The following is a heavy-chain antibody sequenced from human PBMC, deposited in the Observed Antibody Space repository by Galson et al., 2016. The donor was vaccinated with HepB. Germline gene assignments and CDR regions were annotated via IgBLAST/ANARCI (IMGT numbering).Heavy chain of an antibody. CDR1: GFTFSDYY. CDR3: ATLDWYDRYFRY. CDR2: ISNRRGYT. Sequence: SLRLSCAASGFTFSDYYMAWIRQAPGKGLEWISYISNRRGYTEYADSVRGRFTISRDNAENSLSLQMNSLRADDTAVYYCATLDWYDRYFRYWGQGTLVTVSS. J-gene: IGHJ4*02. V-gene: IGHV3-11*06. D-gene: IGHD1-1*01.